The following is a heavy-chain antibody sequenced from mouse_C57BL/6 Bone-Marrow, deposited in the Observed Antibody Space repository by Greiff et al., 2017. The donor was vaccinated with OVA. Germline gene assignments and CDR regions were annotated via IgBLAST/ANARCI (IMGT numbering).Heavy chain of an antibody. Sequence: QVQLQQPGAELVKPGASVKLSCKASGYTFTSYWMQWVKQRPGQGLEWIGEIDPSDSYTNYNQKFKGTATLTVYTSSSTAYMQLSSLTSEDSAVYYCAREGGVFDYWGQGTTLTVSS. V-gene: IGHV1-50*01. J-gene: IGHJ2*01. CDR3: AREGGVFDY. CDR1: GYTFTSYW. CDR2: IDPSDSYT.